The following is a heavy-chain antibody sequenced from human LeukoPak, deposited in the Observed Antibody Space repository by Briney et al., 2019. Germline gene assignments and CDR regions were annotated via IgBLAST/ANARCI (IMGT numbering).Heavy chain of an antibody. D-gene: IGHD3-10*01. CDR2: IYYSGST. Sequence: SETLSLTCTVSGGSISSSSYYWGWIRQPPGTGLEWIGSIYYSGSTYYNPSLKSRVTISVDTSKNQFSLKLSSVTAADTAVYYCASPPGSGSSPTYAEYFQHWGQGTLVTVSS. J-gene: IGHJ1*01. CDR3: ASPPGSGSSPTYAEYFQH. V-gene: IGHV4-39*01. CDR1: GGSISSSSYY.